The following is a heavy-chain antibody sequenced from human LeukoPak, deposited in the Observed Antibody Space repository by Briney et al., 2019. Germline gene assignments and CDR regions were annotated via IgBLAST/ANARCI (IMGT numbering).Heavy chain of an antibody. J-gene: IGHJ3*02. CDR2: IYYSGIT. CDR3: AKYRQRGTAFDI. D-gene: IGHD6-25*01. V-gene: IGHV4-39*01. CDR1: GDSISTSNSY. Sequence: SETLSLTCTVSGDSISTSNSYWGWIRQPPGKGLEWIGNIYYSGITYYNPSLKSRVTISVDTSKNQFSMKLSSVTAADTAVYYCAKYRQRGTAFDIWGQGTMVTVSS.